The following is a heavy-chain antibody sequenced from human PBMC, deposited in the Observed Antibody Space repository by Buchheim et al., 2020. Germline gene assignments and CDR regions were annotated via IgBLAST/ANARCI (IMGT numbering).Heavy chain of an antibody. V-gene: IGHV4-39*01. Sequence: QLQLQESGPGLVKPSETLSLTCTVSGGSISSSSYYWGWIRQPPGKGLEWIGSIYYSGSTYYNPSLKSRVTISVDTSKNQFSLKLSSVTAADTAVYYCARRESGYFDWLLWIGWGQGTL. CDR1: GGSISSSSYY. D-gene: IGHD3-9*01. J-gene: IGHJ4*02. CDR3: ARRESGYFDWLLWIG. CDR2: IYYSGST.